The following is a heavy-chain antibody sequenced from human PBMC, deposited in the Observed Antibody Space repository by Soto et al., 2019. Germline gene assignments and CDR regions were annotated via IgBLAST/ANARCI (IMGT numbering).Heavy chain of an antibody. CDR2: IIPIFGTA. J-gene: IGHJ5*02. CDR1: GGTFSSYA. CDR3: ARSIAVAGTVPYWFDP. D-gene: IGHD6-19*01. V-gene: IGHV1-69*13. Sequence: SVKVSCKASGGTFSSYAISWVRQAPGQGLEWMGGIIPIFGTADYAQKFQGRVTITADESTSTAYMELSSLRSEDTAVYYCARSIAVAGTVPYWFDPWGQGTLVTVSS.